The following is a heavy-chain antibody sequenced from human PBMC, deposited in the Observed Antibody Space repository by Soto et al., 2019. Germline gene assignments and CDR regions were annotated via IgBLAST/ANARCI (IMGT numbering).Heavy chain of an antibody. Sequence: QVQLQQWGAGLLKPSETLSLTCAVYGGSFSGYYWSWIRQPPGKGLEWIGEINHSGSTNYNPSLKSRVTISVDTSKNQFSLKLSSVTAADTAVYYCARGRIVVVIPIPGDNWFDPWGQGTLVTVSS. J-gene: IGHJ5*02. CDR2: INHSGST. D-gene: IGHD2-21*01. V-gene: IGHV4-34*01. CDR1: GGSFSGYY. CDR3: ARGRIVVVIPIPGDNWFDP.